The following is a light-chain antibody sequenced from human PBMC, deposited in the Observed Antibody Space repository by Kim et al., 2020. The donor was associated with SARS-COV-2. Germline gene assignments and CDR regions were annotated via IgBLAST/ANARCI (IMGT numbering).Light chain of an antibody. CDR1: SSDVGSYNY. Sequence: GQTVTISCRGTSSDVGSYNYVSWYQQHPVKAPKLSIYDVSERPSGVPDRFSGSKSGNTASLTISGLQAEDEADYYCCSYAGSNTFVFGSGTKVTVL. CDR3: CSYAGSNTFV. V-gene: IGLV2-11*03. J-gene: IGLJ1*01. CDR2: DVS.